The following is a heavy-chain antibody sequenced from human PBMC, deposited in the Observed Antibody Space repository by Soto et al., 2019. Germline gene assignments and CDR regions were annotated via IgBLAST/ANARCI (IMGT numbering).Heavy chain of an antibody. J-gene: IGHJ6*01. CDR1: GGSFSGYY. V-gene: IGHV4-34*01. CDR2: INHSGST. D-gene: IGHD3-10*01. Sequence: PSETLSLTCAVYGGSFSGYYWSWIRQPPGKGLEWIGEINHSGSTNYNPSLKRRVTISVDTAKTQFSLKLSSVTAADTAVYYCARGGRRATMVRGVRLGYYGMDVWGQGTTVTVSS. CDR3: ARGGRRATMVRGVRLGYYGMDV.